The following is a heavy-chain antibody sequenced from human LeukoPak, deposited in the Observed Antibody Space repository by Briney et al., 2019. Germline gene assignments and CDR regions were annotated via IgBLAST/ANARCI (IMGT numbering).Heavy chain of an antibody. J-gene: IGHJ4*02. CDR3: ARAAYYDSSGYLDSYYFDY. D-gene: IGHD3-22*01. CDR1: GYTFTSYY. V-gene: IGHV1-46*01. CDR2: INPSGGST. Sequence: ASVKVSCKASGYTFTSYYMHWVRQAPGQGLEWMGIINPSGGSTSYAQKFQGRVTMTRDTSTSTVYMELSSLRSEDTAVYYCARAAYYDSSGYLDSYYFDYWGQGTLVTVSS.